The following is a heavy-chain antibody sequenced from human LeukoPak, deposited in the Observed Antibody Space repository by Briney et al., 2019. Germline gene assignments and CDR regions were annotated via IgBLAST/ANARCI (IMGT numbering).Heavy chain of an antibody. J-gene: IGHJ4*02. CDR1: GGSISSSSYY. CDR2: IYYSGST. Sequence: SETLSLTCTVSGGSISSSSYYWGWIRQPPGKGLEWIGSIYYSGSTYYNPSLKSRVTISVDTSKNQFSLKLSSVTAADTAVYYCARPQSSGSEEYYFDYWGQGTLVTVSS. D-gene: IGHD6-19*01. V-gene: IGHV4-39*01. CDR3: ARPQSSGSEEYYFDY.